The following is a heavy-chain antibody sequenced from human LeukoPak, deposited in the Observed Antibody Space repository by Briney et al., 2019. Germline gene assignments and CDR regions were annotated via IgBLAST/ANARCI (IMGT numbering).Heavy chain of an antibody. Sequence: SVKVSCKASGGTFSSYAISWVRQAPGQGLEWMGRIIPILGIANYAQKFQGRVTITADKSTSTAYMELSSLRSEGTAVYYCARVGGTGYCSGGSCLDFDYWGQGTLVAVSS. J-gene: IGHJ4*02. CDR3: ARVGGTGYCSGGSCLDFDY. V-gene: IGHV1-69*04. CDR1: GGTFSSYA. D-gene: IGHD2-15*01. CDR2: IIPILGIA.